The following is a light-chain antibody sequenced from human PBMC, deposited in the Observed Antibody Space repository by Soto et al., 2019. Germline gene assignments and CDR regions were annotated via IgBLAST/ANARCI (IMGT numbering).Light chain of an antibody. V-gene: IGKV3-15*01. CDR1: QSVSSN. CDR3: QHYNKLPLT. Sequence: EIVLTQSPATLSVSPGERATLSCRASQSVSSNLAWYQQKPGQAPMLVIYGASTRATGIPARFSGSGSGTEFTLTISSLQSEDFAVYYCQHYNKLPLTFGGGAKVEIK. CDR2: GAS. J-gene: IGKJ4*01.